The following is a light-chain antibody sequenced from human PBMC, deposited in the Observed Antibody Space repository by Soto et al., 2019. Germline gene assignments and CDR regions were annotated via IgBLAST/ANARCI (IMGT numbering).Light chain of an antibody. CDR1: SSDVGGYNY. V-gene: IGLV2-11*01. CDR2: DVS. J-gene: IGLJ1*01. Sequence: QLVLTQPRSVSGSPGQSVTISCTGTSSDVGGYNYVSWYQQHPGKAPKLMIYDVSKRPSGVPDRFSGSKSGNTASLTISGLQAEDEADYYCCSYAGSNYVFGTGTKLTVL. CDR3: CSYAGSNYV.